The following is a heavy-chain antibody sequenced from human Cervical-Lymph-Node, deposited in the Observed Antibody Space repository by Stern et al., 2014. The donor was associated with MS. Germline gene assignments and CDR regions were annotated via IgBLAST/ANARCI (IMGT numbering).Heavy chain of an antibody. Sequence: QVQLVQSGAEVKKTGSSVRLSCKASGDTFTYRYLHWVRHAPGQALERMGWPLTVSGNTDYAQKFQDRVNITRDASYTTAHMELSSLTSEDTAIYYCVAWSRGMDVWGQGTTVTVSS. CDR2: PLTVSGNT. CDR1: GDTFTYRY. D-gene: IGHD2-8*02. J-gene: IGHJ6*02. CDR3: VAWSRGMDV. V-gene: IGHV1-45*02.